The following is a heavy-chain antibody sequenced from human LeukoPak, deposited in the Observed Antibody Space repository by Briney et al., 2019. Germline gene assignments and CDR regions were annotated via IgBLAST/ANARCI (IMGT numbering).Heavy chain of an antibody. CDR3: ARVPPPNYDILTGYCDEYYFDY. V-gene: IGHV1-18*01. D-gene: IGHD3-9*01. CDR2: ISAYNGNT. CDR1: GYTFTSYG. J-gene: IGHJ4*02. Sequence: GASVEVSCKASGYTFTSYGISWVRQAPGQGLEWMGWISAYNGNTNYAQELQGRVTMTTDTSTSTAYMELRSLRSDDTAVYYCARVPPPNYDILTGYCDEYYFDYWGQGTLVTVSS.